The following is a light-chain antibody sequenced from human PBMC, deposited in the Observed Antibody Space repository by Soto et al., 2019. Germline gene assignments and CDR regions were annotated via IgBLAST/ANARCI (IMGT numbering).Light chain of an antibody. CDR2: RVS. J-gene: IGKJ4*01. CDR1: QTITT. Sequence: EIVLTQSPDTLSLSPGERATLSCRASQTITTLAWYQRKPGQAPRLLICRVSSRATGVPDRFSGSGSGTDYTLTISRLEPEDFAVYYCQQYGNLPLTFGGGTKVDIK. CDR3: QQYGNLPLT. V-gene: IGKV3-20*01.